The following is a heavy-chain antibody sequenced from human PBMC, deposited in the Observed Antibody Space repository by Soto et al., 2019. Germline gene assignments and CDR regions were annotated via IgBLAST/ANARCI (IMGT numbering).Heavy chain of an antibody. Sequence: QVQLVQSGPEVKKPGSSVKVSCKASGGSFRSDVFSWVRQAPGQGLEWMGRIIPIFGAANYAQKFQGRVTITADEASSTVYMELSSLTSDDTAVYYCARDPGQDCSTTSCYHRGWFDPWGQGTLVTVSS. CDR3: ARDPGQDCSTTSCYHRGWFDP. D-gene: IGHD2-2*01. V-gene: IGHV1-69*18. J-gene: IGHJ5*02. CDR1: GGSFRSDV. CDR2: IIPIFGAA.